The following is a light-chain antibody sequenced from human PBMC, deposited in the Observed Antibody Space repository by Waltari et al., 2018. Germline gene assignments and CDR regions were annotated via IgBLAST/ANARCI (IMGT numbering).Light chain of an antibody. J-gene: IGLJ3*02. V-gene: IGLV2-11*01. Sequence: QSALTQPRSVSGSPGQSVTLSCTGSTSDVGSYRFVSWYQQHPGKAPNLILHDVSARPSGGPDRFSGSKSDNTAYLTISGLQAGDEADYYCCSYAGSHTWVFGGGTTLTVL. CDR2: DVS. CDR1: TSDVGSYRF. CDR3: CSYAGSHTWV.